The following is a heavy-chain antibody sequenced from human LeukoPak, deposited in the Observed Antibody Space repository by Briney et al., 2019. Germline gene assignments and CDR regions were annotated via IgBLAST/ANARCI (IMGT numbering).Heavy chain of an antibody. J-gene: IGHJ4*02. Sequence: SVKVSCKASGYTFSSYGISWVRQAPGQGLEWMGRIIPIFGTANYAQKFQGRVTITTDESTSTAYMELSSLRSEDTAVYYCATLTTVTPGHFDYWGQGTLVTVSS. CDR1: GYTFSSYG. V-gene: IGHV1-69*05. D-gene: IGHD4-17*01. CDR2: IIPIFGTA. CDR3: ATLTTVTPGHFDY.